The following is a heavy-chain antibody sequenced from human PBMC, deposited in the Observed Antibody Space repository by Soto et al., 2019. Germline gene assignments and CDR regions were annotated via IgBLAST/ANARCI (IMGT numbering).Heavy chain of an antibody. Sequence: SVKVSCKASGGTFSSYAIIWVRQAPGQGLEWMGGIIPISGTANYAQKFQGRVTITADESTSTAYMELSSLRSEDTAVYYCARSQGSSTSLEIYYYYYYGMDVWGQGTTVTVSS. D-gene: IGHD2-2*01. V-gene: IGHV1-69*13. J-gene: IGHJ6*02. CDR3: ARSQGSSTSLEIYYYYYYGMDV. CDR1: GGTFSSYA. CDR2: IIPISGTA.